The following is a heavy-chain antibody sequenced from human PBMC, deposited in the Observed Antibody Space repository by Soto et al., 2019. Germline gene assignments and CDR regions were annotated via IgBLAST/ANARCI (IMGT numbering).Heavy chain of an antibody. CDR1: GGSIRSYY. V-gene: IGHV4-59*01. D-gene: IGHD2-8*01. CDR3: ARASVRQWPTVDL. CDR2: IYSSGST. Sequence: PSETLSLTCTVSGGSIRSYYWNWIRQPPGEGLEWIGYIYSSGSTNYNPSLKSRVTMSVDTSKNQFSLKLSSVSAADTAVYYCARASVRQWPTVDLWGQGALVTVSS. J-gene: IGHJ4*02.